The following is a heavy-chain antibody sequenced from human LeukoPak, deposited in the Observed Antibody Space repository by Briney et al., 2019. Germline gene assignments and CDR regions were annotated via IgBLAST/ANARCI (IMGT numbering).Heavy chain of an antibody. J-gene: IGHJ4*02. CDR1: GFTFSSYA. CDR2: ISGSGGST. CDR3: AKCLGSGWYASSG. V-gene: IGHV3-23*01. D-gene: IGHD6-13*01. Sequence: GGSLRLSCAASGFTFSSYAMNWVRQAPEKGLEWVSAISGSGGSTYYADSVTGRFTISRDNSKNTLYLQMNSLRAEDTAVYYCAKCLGSGWYASSGWGQGTLVTVSS.